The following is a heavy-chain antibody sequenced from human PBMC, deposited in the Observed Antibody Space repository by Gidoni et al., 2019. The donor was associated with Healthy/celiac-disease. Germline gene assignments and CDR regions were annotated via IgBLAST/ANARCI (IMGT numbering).Heavy chain of an antibody. CDR1: GFTFSGPA. Sequence: EVQLVESGGGLVQPGGSLNLSCAASGFTFSGPAMHWVRQASGKGLEWVGRIRSKANSYATAYAASVKGSFTISRDDSKNTAYLQMNSLKTEDTAVYYCTRQEWSGQGGWFDPWGQGTLVTVSS. J-gene: IGHJ5*02. V-gene: IGHV3-73*01. CDR3: TRQEWSGQGGWFDP. CDR2: IRSKANSYAT. D-gene: IGHD3-3*01.